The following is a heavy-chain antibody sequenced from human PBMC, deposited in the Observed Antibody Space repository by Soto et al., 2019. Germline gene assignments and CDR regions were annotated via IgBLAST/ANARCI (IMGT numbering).Heavy chain of an antibody. CDR2: ISSSGSTI. CDR1: GFTFSDYY. V-gene: IGHV3-11*01. J-gene: IGHJ4*02. CDR3: ARDARVPAAMGPLDY. Sequence: GGSLRLSCAASGFTFSDYYMSWIRQAPGKGLEWVSYISSSGSTIYYADSVKGRFTISRDNAKNSLYLQMNSLRAEDTAVYYCARDARVPAAMGPLDYWGQGTLVTVSS. D-gene: IGHD2-2*01.